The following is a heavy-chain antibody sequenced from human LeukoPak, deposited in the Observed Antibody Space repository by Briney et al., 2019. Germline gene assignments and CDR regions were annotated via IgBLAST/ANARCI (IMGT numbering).Heavy chain of an antibody. J-gene: IGHJ6*02. D-gene: IGHD3-22*01. CDR2: ISGNGGNT. CDR1: GFTFSSHG. Sequence: PGGSLRLSCAASGFTFSSHGMSWVRQAPGRGLEWVSGISGNGGNTYYADSVKGRFTISRDNSKNTPYLQMNSLRAEDAAVYYCARGGGGSGSLGRNGVDVWGQGTTVTVSS. CDR3: ARGGGGSGSLGRNGVDV. V-gene: IGHV3-23*01.